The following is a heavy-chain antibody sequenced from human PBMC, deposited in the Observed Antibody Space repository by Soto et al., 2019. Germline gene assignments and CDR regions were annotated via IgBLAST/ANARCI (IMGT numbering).Heavy chain of an antibody. CDR2: INHSGST. CDR3: ARLYSSSWYGSWFDP. D-gene: IGHD6-13*01. Sequence: SETLSLTCAVYGGSFSGYYWSWIRQPPGKGLEWIGEINHSGSTNYNPSLKSRVTISVDTSKNQFSLKLSSVTAADTAVYYCARLYSSSWYGSWFDPWGQGTLVT. V-gene: IGHV4-34*01. J-gene: IGHJ5*02. CDR1: GGSFSGYY.